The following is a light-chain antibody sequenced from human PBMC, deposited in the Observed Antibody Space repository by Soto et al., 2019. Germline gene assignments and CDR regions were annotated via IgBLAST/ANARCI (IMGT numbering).Light chain of an antibody. CDR3: QQYNSYSPST. Sequence: DIQMTQSPSTLSASVGDRVTITCRASQSISSRLAWYQQIPGKAPKLLIFDASSLEGGVPSRFSGSGSGTEFTLTISSLQPNDCATYYCQQYNSYSPSTFGQGTKVELK. V-gene: IGKV1-5*01. CDR1: QSISSR. CDR2: DAS. J-gene: IGKJ1*01.